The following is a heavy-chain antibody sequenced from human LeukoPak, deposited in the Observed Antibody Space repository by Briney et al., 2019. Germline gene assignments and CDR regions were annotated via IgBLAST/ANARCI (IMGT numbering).Heavy chain of an antibody. CDR3: ASINYPSDY. V-gene: IGHV4-4*09. J-gene: IGHJ4*02. Sequence: KPSETLSLTCTVSGGSISSYYWSWIRQPPGKGLEWIGYIYTSGSTNYNPSLKSRVTISVDTSKNQFSLKLSSVTAADTAVYYCASINYPSDYWGQGTLVTVSS. CDR1: GGSISSYY. CDR2: IYTSGST. D-gene: IGHD4-11*01.